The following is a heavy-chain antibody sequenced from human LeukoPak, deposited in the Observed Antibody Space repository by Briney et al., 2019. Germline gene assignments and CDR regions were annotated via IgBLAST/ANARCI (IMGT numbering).Heavy chain of an antibody. D-gene: IGHD1-26*01. V-gene: IGHV1-8*03. Sequence: GASVKVSCKASGYTFTSYDINWVRQATGQGLEWMGWMNPNSGNTGYAQKFQGRVTITRNTSIRTAYIELNILRSEDTDVYYCARGLYSGSYWASAFDIWGQGKMVTVSS. CDR3: ARGLYSGSYWASAFDI. CDR1: GYTFTSYD. J-gene: IGHJ3*02. CDR2: MNPNSGNT.